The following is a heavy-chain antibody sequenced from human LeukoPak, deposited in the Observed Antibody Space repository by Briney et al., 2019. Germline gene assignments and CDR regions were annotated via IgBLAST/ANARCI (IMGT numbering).Heavy chain of an antibody. CDR2: IRYDGSNK. D-gene: IGHD4-11*01. J-gene: IGHJ3*02. CDR1: GFTFSSYG. Sequence: QSGGSLRLSCAASGFTFSSYGMHWVRRAPGKGLEWVAFIRYDGSNKYYADSVKGRFTVSRDNSKNTLYLQMNSLRAEDTAVYYCARVARRDSKGAFDIWGQGTMVTVSS. CDR3: ARVARRDSKGAFDI. V-gene: IGHV3-30*02.